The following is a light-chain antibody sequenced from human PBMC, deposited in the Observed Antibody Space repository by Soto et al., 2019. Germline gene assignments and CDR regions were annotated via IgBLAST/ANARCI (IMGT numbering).Light chain of an antibody. J-gene: IGLJ3*02. CDR3: VLYMGSGIGV. Sequence: QTVVTQEPSFSVAPGGTVTLTCGLSSGSVSTSYCPSWYQQTPGQAPRTLIYSTNTRSSGVPDRFSGSILGNKAALTITGAQADDESAYYCVLYMGSGIGVFGGGTKLTVL. CDR1: SGSVSTSYC. V-gene: IGLV8-61*01. CDR2: STN.